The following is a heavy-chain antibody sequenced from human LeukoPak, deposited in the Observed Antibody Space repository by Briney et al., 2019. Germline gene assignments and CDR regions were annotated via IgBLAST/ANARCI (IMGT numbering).Heavy chain of an antibody. CDR3: ARAEYCSGGSCYPVYAFDI. J-gene: IGHJ3*02. D-gene: IGHD2-15*01. CDR2: IKQDGSEK. Sequence: GGSLRLSCAASGFTFSSYWTSWVRQAPGKGLEWVANIKQDGSEKYYVDSVKGRFTISRDNAKNSLYLQMNSLRAEDTAVYYCARAEYCSGGSCYPVYAFDIWGQGTMVTVSS. V-gene: IGHV3-7*01. CDR1: GFTFSSYW.